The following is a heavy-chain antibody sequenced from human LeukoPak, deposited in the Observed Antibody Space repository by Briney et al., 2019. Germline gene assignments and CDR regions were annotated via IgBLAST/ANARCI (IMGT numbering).Heavy chain of an antibody. J-gene: IGHJ6*03. V-gene: IGHV1-69*05. CDR3: ARSSIAARPFYYYYYYYMDV. CDR2: IIPIFGTA. D-gene: IGHD6-6*01. Sequence: ASVKVSCKASGGTFSSYAISWVRQAPGQGLEWMGGIIPIFGTANYAQKFQGRVTITTDESTSTAYMELSSLRSEDTAVYYCARSSIAARPFYYYYYYYMDVWGKGTMVTVSS. CDR1: GGTFSSYA.